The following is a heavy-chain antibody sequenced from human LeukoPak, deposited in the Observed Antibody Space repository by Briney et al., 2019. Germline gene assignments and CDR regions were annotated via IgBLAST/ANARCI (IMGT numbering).Heavy chain of an antibody. V-gene: IGHV4-30-4*08. D-gene: IGHD3-3*01. Sequence: PSETLSLTCTVSGGSLSSGDYYWSWIRQPPGKGLEWIGYIYYSGSTYYNPSLKIRVTISVDTSKNQFSLKLSSVTAADTAVYYCAREIFGVVIAGGPYYYYYMDVWGKGTTVTVSS. CDR3: AREIFGVVIAGGPYYYYYMDV. J-gene: IGHJ6*03. CDR1: GGSLSSGDYY. CDR2: IYYSGST.